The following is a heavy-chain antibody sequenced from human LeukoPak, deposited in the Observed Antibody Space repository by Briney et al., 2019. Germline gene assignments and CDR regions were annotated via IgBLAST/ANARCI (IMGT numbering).Heavy chain of an antibody. J-gene: IGHJ4*02. V-gene: IGHV3-48*03. D-gene: IGHD3-22*01. CDR1: GFTFSSYE. Sequence: PGGSLRLSCAASGFTFSSYEMNWVRQAPGKGLEWVSYISSSGTTIYYADSVKGRFTISRDNSKNTLYLQMNSLRAEDTALYYCAKDLKPYYYDSSGYYYEYYFDYWGQGTLVTVSS. CDR3: AKDLKPYYYDSSGYYYEYYFDY. CDR2: ISSSGTTI.